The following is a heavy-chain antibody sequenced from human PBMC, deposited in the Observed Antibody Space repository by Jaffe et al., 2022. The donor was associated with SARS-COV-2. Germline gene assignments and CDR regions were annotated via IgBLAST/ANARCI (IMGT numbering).Heavy chain of an antibody. Sequence: DVQLVQSGGTLVQPGGSLRLSCAVSGFTFSKYWMGWVRQAPGRGLEWVAHINQDGSDIYYMDAVKGRFTISRNNARNLLYLQMNSLRAEDTAVYYCIGDGGAWWGQGTLVTVSS. D-gene: IGHD3-16*01. J-gene: IGHJ4*02. V-gene: IGHV3-7*01. CDR1: GFTFSKYW. CDR2: INQDGSDI. CDR3: IGDGGAW.